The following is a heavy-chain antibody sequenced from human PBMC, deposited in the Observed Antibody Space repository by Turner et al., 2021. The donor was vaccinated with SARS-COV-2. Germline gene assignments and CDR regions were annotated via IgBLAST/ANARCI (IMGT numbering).Heavy chain of an antibody. V-gene: IGHV4-39*01. Sequence: QLQLQESGPGLVKPSETLSLTCSVSGGSISSRSYYWGWIRQPPGKELEWIGTLYYSGSTYYKPSLKSRVSLSVDTSKNQFSLKLNSVTAADTAVYYCARLRTYSYAFEGHFDYWGQGTLVTVSS. CDR3: ARLRTYSYAFEGHFDY. CDR2: LYYSGST. CDR1: GGSISSRSYY. D-gene: IGHD5-18*01. J-gene: IGHJ4*02.